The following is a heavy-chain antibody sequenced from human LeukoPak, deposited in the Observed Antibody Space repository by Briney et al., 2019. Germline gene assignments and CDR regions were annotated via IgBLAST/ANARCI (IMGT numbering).Heavy chain of an antibody. CDR2: IYYNGNT. CDR3: ARSRDGYNYWFDY. Sequence: ESLKISCAASGFTFSDYYMSWIRQAPGKGLEWIGYIYYNGNTNYNPSLKGRVTISVDTSKNQFSLKLSSVTAADTAMYYCARSRDGYNYWFDYWGQGTLVTVSS. J-gene: IGHJ4*02. D-gene: IGHD5-24*01. V-gene: IGHV4-59*01. CDR1: GFTFSDYY.